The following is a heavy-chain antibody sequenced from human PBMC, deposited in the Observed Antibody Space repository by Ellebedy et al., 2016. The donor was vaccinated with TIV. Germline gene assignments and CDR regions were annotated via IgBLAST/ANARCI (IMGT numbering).Heavy chain of an antibody. V-gene: IGHV3-15*07. D-gene: IGHD4-17*01. Sequence: GGSLRLSCAASGLTFSNAWMNWVRQAPGKGLEWVGLIKSNTDGGTTDYAAPVKGRFTISRDDSKKTLYLQMNSLETEDTAVYYCTTPAYGDFGTFDNWGQGTLVTVSS. CDR2: IKSNTDGGTT. J-gene: IGHJ4*02. CDR3: TTPAYGDFGTFDN. CDR1: GLTFSNAW.